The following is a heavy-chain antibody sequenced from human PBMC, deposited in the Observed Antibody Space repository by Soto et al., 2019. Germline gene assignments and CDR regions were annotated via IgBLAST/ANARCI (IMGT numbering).Heavy chain of an antibody. CDR1: GGTFSSYA. CDR3: ARDPGYCSGGSCPANWFHP. J-gene: IGHJ5*02. CDR2: IIPIFGTA. V-gene: IGHV1-69*01. D-gene: IGHD2-15*01. Sequence: QVQLVQSGAEVKKPGSSVKVSCKASGGTFSSYAISWVRQAPGQGLEWMGGIIPIFGTANYAQKFQGRVTITADESTSTAYMELSSLRSEDTAVYYCARDPGYCSGGSCPANWFHPWGQGTLVTVSS.